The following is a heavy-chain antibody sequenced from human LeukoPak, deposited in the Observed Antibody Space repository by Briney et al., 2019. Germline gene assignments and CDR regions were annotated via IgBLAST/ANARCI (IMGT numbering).Heavy chain of an antibody. CDR2: IRYDGSNK. Sequence: GGSLRLSCAASGFTFSSYGMHWVRQAPGKGLEWVAFIRYDGSNKYYADSVKGRFTIPRDNSKNTLYLQMNSLRAEDTAVYYCANSGSYEYYYYMDVWGKGTTVTVSS. D-gene: IGHD1-26*01. J-gene: IGHJ6*03. CDR1: GFTFSSYG. V-gene: IGHV3-30*02. CDR3: ANSGSYEYYYYMDV.